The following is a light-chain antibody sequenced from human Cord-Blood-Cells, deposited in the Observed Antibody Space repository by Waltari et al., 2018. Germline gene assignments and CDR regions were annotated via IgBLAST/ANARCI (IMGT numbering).Light chain of an antibody. CDR3: SSYTSSSTWV. CDR2: DVS. V-gene: IGLV2-14*03. CDR1: SSDVGGYNY. Sequence: ALTQPASVSGSPGQSITISCTGTSSDVGGYNYVSWYQQHPGKAPKLMIYDVSNRPSGVSNRFSGSKSGNTASLTISGLQAEDEADYYCSSYTSSSTWVFGGGTKLT. J-gene: IGLJ3*02.